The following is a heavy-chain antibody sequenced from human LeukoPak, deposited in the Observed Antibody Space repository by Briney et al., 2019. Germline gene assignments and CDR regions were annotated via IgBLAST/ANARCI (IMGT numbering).Heavy chain of an antibody. CDR2: ISYDGSNK. J-gene: IGHJ3*02. D-gene: IGHD3-22*01. CDR1: GFTFSSYA. CDR3: ARGTSGPDYYDSSGYYTLGAFDI. V-gene: IGHV3-30*04. Sequence: GGSLRLSCAASGFTFSSYAMSWVRQAPGKGLEWVAVISYDGSNKYYADSVKGRFTISRDNSKNTLYLQMNSLRAEDTAVYYCARGTSGPDYYDSSGYYTLGAFDIWGQGTMVTVSS.